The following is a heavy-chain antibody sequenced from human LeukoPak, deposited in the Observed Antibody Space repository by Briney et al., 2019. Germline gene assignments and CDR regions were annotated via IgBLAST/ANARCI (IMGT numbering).Heavy chain of an antibody. V-gene: IGHV4-39*01. CDR1: GGSISSSSYY. D-gene: IGHD6-6*01. J-gene: IGHJ6*03. CDR2: IYYSGST. Sequence: SETLSLTRTVSGGSISSSSYYWGWIRQPPGKGLEWIGSIYYSGSTYYNPSLKSRVTISVDTSKNQFSLKLSSVTAADTAVYYCASQYSSSSTLWYYYYMDVWGKGTTVTVSS. CDR3: ASQYSSSSTLWYYYYMDV.